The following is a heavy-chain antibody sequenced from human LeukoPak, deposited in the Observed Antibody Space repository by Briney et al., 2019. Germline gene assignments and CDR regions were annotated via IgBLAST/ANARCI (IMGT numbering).Heavy chain of an antibody. Sequence: GGSLRLSCAASGFSFSGHEMNWVRQTPGKGLEWVSYISDHAKSRNYVDSVKGRFTISRDNAKNSLFLQMNSLRVEDTAVYFCARARIAAPLLDYWGQGTLVTVSS. CDR3: ARARIAAPLLDY. CDR2: ISDHAKSR. J-gene: IGHJ4*02. V-gene: IGHV3-48*03. D-gene: IGHD6-13*01. CDR1: GFSFSGHE.